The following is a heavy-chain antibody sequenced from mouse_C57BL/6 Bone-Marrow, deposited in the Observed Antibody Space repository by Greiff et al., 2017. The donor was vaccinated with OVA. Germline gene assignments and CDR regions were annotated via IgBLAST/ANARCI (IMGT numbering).Heavy chain of an antibody. CDR2: IYPGSGST. D-gene: IGHD2-3*01. CDR1: GYTFTSYW. V-gene: IGHV1-55*01. Sequence: QVQLQQPGAELVKPGASVKMSCKASGYTFTSYWITWVKQRPGHGLEWIGDIYPGSGSTNYNEKFKSKATLTVDTSSSTAYMQLSSLTSEDSAVYYCARRWYDGYYVDYFDYWGQGTTLTVSS. CDR3: ARRWYDGYYVDYFDY. J-gene: IGHJ2*01.